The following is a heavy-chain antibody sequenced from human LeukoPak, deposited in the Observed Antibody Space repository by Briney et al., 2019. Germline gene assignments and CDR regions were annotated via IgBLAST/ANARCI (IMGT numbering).Heavy chain of an antibody. CDR2: INHSGST. J-gene: IGHJ3*02. D-gene: IGHD3-10*02. CDR1: GGSISSYY. Sequence: PSETLSLTCTVSGGSISSYYWSWIRQPPGKGLEWIGEINHSGSTNYNPSLKSRVTISVDTSKNQFSLKLSSVTAADTAVYYCARLDYYDRQDYAFDIWGQGTMVTVSS. CDR3: ARLDYYDRQDYAFDI. V-gene: IGHV4-34*01.